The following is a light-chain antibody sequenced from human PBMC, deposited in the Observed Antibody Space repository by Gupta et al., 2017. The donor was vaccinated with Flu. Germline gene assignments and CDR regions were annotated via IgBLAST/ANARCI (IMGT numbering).Light chain of an antibody. V-gene: IGLV2-14*01. CDR1: SSDVGGYDF. Sequence: QSALTQPASVSASPGQSITISCTRTSSDVGGYDFVSWYQQHPGKAPKLMIYEVSHRPSGVSHRFSGSKSGNTASLTISGLQAEDEADYYCTSYTTNSTPYVFGTGTTVTVL. J-gene: IGLJ1*01. CDR2: EVS. CDR3: TSYTTNSTPYV.